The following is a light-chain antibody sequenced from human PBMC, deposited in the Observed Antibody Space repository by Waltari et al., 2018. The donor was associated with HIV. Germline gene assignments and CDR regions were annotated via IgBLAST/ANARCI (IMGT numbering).Light chain of an antibody. V-gene: IGKV3-20*01. CDR1: QSVSNTY. J-gene: IGKJ2*01. Sequence: EIVLTQSPGTLSLSPGERATLSCRASQSVSNTYLAWYQQKPGQAPRLLIYGASKRATGIPDRFSGSGSGTDFSLTISRLESEDSAVYYCQQYGSSPPYTFGQGTKLEIK. CDR3: QQYGSSPPYT. CDR2: GAS.